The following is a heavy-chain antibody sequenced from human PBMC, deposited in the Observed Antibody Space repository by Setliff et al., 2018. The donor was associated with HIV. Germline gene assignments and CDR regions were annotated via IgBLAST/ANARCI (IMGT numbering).Heavy chain of an antibody. V-gene: IGHV4-39*01. CDR2: ISYTGST. D-gene: IGHD3-9*01. Sequence: SETLSLTCTVPGGSINRSNYYWGWIRQPPGKGLEWIGTISYTGSTYYDPSLESRVTISLDTSKNQFFLKLSSVTAPDTAKYYCARQTWEYYDTLTGYYRSPKNFDSWGQGTLVTVSS. CDR1: GGSINRSNYY. CDR3: ARQTWEYYDTLTGYYRSPKNFDS. J-gene: IGHJ4*02.